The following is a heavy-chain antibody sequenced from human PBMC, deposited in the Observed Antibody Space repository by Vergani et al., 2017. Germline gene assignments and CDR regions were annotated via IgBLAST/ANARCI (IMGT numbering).Heavy chain of an antibody. V-gene: IGHV3-23*01. J-gene: IGHJ4*02. CDR3: AKDISEAGTTDY. CDR2: ISGSGGST. D-gene: IGHD1/OR15-1a*01. Sequence: EVQLLESGGGLVQPGGSLRLSCAASGFPFSSYAMSWVRQAPGKGLEWVSAISGSGGSTYYADSVKGRFTISRDNSKNTLYLQMNSLRAEDTAVYYCAKDISEAGTTDYWGQGTLVTVSS. CDR1: GFPFSSYA.